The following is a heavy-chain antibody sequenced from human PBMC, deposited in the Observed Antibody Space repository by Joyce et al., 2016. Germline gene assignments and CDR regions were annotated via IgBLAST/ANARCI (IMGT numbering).Heavy chain of an antibody. CDR1: GGYICSSHW. J-gene: IGHJ5*01. V-gene: IGHV4-4*02. D-gene: IGHD5-12*01. Sequence: QVQLQESGPGLVKPSGTLSLTCAVSGGYICSSHWWRWVRQPPGKVLEWIREIYLGGSTAYNPSLMRRVTISVDKARNQLSLKMNSVTAADTAVYYCARNGAYSQDAWGQGTLVTVSS. CDR2: IYLGGST. CDR3: ARNGAYSQDA.